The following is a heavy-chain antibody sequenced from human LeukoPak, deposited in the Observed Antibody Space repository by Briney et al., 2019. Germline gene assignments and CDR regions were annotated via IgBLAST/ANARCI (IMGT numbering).Heavy chain of an antibody. CDR3: AKDRIRTEWPRFDY. CDR1: GFTFSSYA. Sequence: GGSLRLSCAASGFTFSSYAMTWVRRAPGKGLEWVSAISAGGATTYYADSVKGRFTFSRDNSMNTLYLQMNSLRAEDTAVYYCAKDRIRTEWPRFDYWGQGTLVTVSS. D-gene: IGHD5-12*01. J-gene: IGHJ4*02. CDR2: ISAGGATT. V-gene: IGHV3-23*01.